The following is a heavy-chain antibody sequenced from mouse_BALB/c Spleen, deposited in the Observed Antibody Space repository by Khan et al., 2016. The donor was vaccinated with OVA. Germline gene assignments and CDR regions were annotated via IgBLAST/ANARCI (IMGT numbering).Heavy chain of an antibody. CDR1: GYPFTDYN. J-gene: IGHJ3*01. Sequence: VRLQQSGPELVKPGASVKIPCKASGYPFTDYNMDWVKQSHGKSLEWIGDITPNNGGTIYNQKFKGKATLTVDTSSSTAYMELRSLTSEDTAVYYCARGGFGSPFAYWGQGTLVTVSA. CDR3: ARGGFGSPFAY. D-gene: IGHD1-1*01. V-gene: IGHV1-18*01. CDR2: ITPNNGGT.